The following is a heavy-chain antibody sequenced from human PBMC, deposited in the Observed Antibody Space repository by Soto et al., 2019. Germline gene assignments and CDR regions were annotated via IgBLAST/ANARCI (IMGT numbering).Heavy chain of an antibody. CDR2: IYFSGTT. J-gene: IGHJ5*02. CDR1: GGSISSGGYY. CDR3: ARRDRSGFSYWLDT. Sequence: SETLSLTCTVSGGSISSGGYYWSWIRQHPGKGLEWIGTIYFSGTTYYNPSLKSRVTISVDTSKSQFSLKLSSVTAADTAVYYCARRDRSGFSYWLDTQGQGTLVTVST. V-gene: IGHV4-31*03. D-gene: IGHD3-22*01.